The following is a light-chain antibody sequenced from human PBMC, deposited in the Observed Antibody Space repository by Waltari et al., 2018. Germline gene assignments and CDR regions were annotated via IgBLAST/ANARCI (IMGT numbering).Light chain of an antibody. CDR2: DAS. V-gene: IGKV3-11*01. J-gene: IGKJ2*01. CDR3: QQRSNWPPRYT. CDR1: QSASSSY. Sequence: DIVLTQSPSTLPLSPGERATLSCSASQSASSSYFAWYQQKPGQAPRLLICDASNRATDIPARFSGSGSGTDFNLTISSLEPEDFAVYYCQQRSNWPPRYTFGQGTKLEIK.